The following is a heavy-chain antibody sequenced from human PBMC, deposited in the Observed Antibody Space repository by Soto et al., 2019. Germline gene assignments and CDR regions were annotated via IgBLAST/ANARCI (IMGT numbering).Heavy chain of an antibody. CDR2: LYSGGRT. CDR3: ARRWAMDV. Sequence: EVQLVESGGGLIQPGGSLRLSCAASGFTVSSNYMTWVRQAPGKGLEWVSVLYSGGRTYYADSVKGRFTISRDNSRNTLYLQMNSLRAEDTAVYYCARRWAMDVWGQGTKVTVSS. V-gene: IGHV3-53*01. CDR1: GFTVSSNY. J-gene: IGHJ6*02.